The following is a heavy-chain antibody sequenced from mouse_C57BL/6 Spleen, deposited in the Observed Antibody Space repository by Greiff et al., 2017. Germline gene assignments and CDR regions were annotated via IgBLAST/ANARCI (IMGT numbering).Heavy chain of an antibody. CDR1: GYTFTSYG. Sequence: QVQLKESGAELARPGASVKLSCKASGYTFTSYGISWVKQRTGQGLEWIGEIYPRSGNTYYNEKFKGKATLTADKSSSTAYMELRSLTSEDSAVYFCAGGGNYGYWGQGTTLTVSS. D-gene: IGHD2-1*01. CDR3: AGGGNYGY. J-gene: IGHJ2*01. V-gene: IGHV1-81*01. CDR2: IYPRSGNT.